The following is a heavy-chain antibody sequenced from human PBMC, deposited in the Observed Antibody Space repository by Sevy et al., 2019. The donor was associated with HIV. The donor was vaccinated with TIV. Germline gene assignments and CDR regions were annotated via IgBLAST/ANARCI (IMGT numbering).Heavy chain of an antibody. CDR2: ISSSGNTI. D-gene: IGHD1-26*01. CDR3: ASGEVVATDWYFDL. Sequence: GGSLRLSCAASGFIFSDYYMSWIRQAPGKGLEWVSYISSSGNTIYYADSVKGRFTMSRDNAKNSLFMQMNSLRAEDTAIYYCASGEVVATDWYFDLWGRGTLVTVSS. J-gene: IGHJ2*01. V-gene: IGHV3-11*01. CDR1: GFIFSDYY.